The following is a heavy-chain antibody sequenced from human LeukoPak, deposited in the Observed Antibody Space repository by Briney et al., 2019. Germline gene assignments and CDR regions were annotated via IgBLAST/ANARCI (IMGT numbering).Heavy chain of an antibody. CDR2: IYKIETT. CDR3: VIGVGWQPDY. D-gene: IGHD2-15*01. CDR1: GDSVTGYF. V-gene: IGHV4-59*02. Sequence: SETLSLTCTVFGDSVTGYFLSWVRQPPGKGLEWIGHIYKIETTNYNPSLKSRLTISADTSKNQFSLQLRSVTAADTAVYFCVIGVGWQPDYRGQGALVTVSP. J-gene: IGHJ4*02.